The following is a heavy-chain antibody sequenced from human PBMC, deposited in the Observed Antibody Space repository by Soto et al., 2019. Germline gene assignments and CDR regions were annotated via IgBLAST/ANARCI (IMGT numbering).Heavy chain of an antibody. Sequence: SETLSLTCIVSGGSISSYYRSWIRQPPGKGLEWIGYIYYSGSTYYNPSLKSRVTISIDRSKNQFSLKLSSVTAADTAVYYCAADRLPTDRYKWVDPWGLGTLVTVSS. J-gene: IGHJ5*02. CDR3: AADRLPTDRYKWVDP. CDR2: IYYSGST. D-gene: IGHD1-20*01. CDR1: GGSISSYY. V-gene: IGHV4-59*12.